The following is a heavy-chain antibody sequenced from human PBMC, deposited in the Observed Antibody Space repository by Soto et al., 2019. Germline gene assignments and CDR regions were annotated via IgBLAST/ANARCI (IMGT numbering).Heavy chain of an antibody. CDR1: GFTFSSYW. D-gene: IGHD3-10*01. CDR3: ASDLSGRADV. Sequence: EVQLVESGGGLVRPGGSLRLSCAASGFTFSSYWMHWVRQAPGKGLVWVSSMNEDGGTTDYADSVKGRFTISRDNAKNTLYLQMNSLRVDDTAVYYCASDLSGRADVWGQGTTVTVSS. J-gene: IGHJ6*02. CDR2: MNEDGGTT. V-gene: IGHV3-74*02.